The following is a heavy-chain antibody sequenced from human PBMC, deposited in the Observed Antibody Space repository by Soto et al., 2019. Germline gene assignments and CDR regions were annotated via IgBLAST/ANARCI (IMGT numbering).Heavy chain of an antibody. CDR1: GFTFSSYA. J-gene: IGHJ4*02. CDR2: IRGRDVST. Sequence: EVQLLESGGGLVQPGESLRLSCAASGFTFSSYAMSWVRQAPGKGLEWVSVIRGRDVSTYYANSVKGRFTISRDNSKNTLYLQMNSLRAEDTAVYYCAKRSSSSTFDYWGQGTLVTVSS. V-gene: IGHV3-23*01. CDR3: AKRSSSSTFDY. D-gene: IGHD6-6*01.